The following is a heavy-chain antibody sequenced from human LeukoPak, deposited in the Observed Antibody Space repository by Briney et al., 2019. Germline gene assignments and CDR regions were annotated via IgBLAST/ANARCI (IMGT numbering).Heavy chain of an antibody. CDR2: ILSDGTNR. V-gene: IGHV3-33*01. D-gene: IGHD4-11*01. Sequence: GGSLRLSCAASGFIFSHYALHWVRQAPGKGVEWVAVILSDGTNRYYGDSVKGRFSISRDDSQKRVFLQMNNLRADDTAVYYCARDAQRGFDYSNSLQYWGRGALVTVSS. CDR3: ARDAQRGFDYSNSLQY. J-gene: IGHJ4*02. CDR1: GFIFSHYA.